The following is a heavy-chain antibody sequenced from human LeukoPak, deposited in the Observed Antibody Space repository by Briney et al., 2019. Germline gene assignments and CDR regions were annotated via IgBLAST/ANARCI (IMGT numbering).Heavy chain of an antibody. CDR3: ARSVELDYWYFDL. CDR2: ISSSSSTI. V-gene: IGHV3-48*04. J-gene: IGHJ2*01. CDR1: GFTFSSYS. D-gene: IGHD6-13*01. Sequence: GGSLRLSCAASGFTFSSYSMNWVRQAPGKGLEWVSYISSSSSTIYYADSVKGRFTISRDNAKNSLYLQMNSLRAEDTAVYYCARSVELDYWYFDLWGRGTLVTVSS.